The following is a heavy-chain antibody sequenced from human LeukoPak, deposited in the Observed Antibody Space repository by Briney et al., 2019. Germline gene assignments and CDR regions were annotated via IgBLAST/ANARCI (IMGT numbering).Heavy chain of an antibody. V-gene: IGHV3-21*05. CDR2: ISNNSRYT. CDR1: GFTFSSYS. CDR3: AKFAYDNSGYYYGSFYFDY. Sequence: GGSLRLSCAASGFTFSSYSMNWVRQAPGKGLEWISYISNNSRYTNYADSVRGRFAISRDNARNTLYLQMNSLRAEDTAVYFCAKFAYDNSGYYYGSFYFDYWGQGTLVTVSS. D-gene: IGHD3-22*01. J-gene: IGHJ4*02.